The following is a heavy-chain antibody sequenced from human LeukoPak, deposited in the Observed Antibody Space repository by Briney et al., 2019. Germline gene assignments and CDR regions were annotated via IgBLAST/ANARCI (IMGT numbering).Heavy chain of an antibody. CDR1: GYTLTELS. J-gene: IGHJ4*02. CDR3: ATRPGYSSGWYIDY. V-gene: IGHV1-24*01. CDR2: FDPEDGET. D-gene: IGHD6-19*01. Sequence: ASVKVSCKVSGYTLTELSMHWVRQAPGKGLEWMGGFDPEDGETIYAQKFQGRVTMTEDTSTDTAYMELSSLRSEDTAVYYCATRPGYSSGWYIDYWGQGTLVTVSS.